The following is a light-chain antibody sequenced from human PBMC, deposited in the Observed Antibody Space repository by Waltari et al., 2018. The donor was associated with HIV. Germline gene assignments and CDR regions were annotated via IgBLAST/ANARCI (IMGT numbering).Light chain of an antibody. CDR3: CSYAGSSTSVV. Sequence: QSALTQSASVSGSPGQSITISCTGTSSDVGSYNLVSWYQHHPGKAPKLMIYAVNKRPSGVSNRFSGSQSGNTASLTISWLQAEDEADYYCCSYAGSSTSVVFGGGTKLTVL. V-gene: IGLV2-23*02. CDR2: AVN. J-gene: IGLJ2*01. CDR1: SSDVGSYNL.